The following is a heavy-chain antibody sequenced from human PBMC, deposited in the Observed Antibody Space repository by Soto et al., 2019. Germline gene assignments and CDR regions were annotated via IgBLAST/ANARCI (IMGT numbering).Heavy chain of an antibody. D-gene: IGHD6-13*01. J-gene: IGHJ4*02. CDR3: ARGGSSSDY. CDR1: GGTFSTYA. CDR2: IIPSTGST. Sequence: QVQLVQSGAEVKKPGSSVKVSCKAFGGTFSTYAVSWVRQAPGQGLEWVGGIIPSTGSTNHAQKFQGRVTITADESTHTVYMKLTSLRSDDTAVYYCARGGSSSDYWGQGTLVTVSS. V-gene: IGHV1-69*12.